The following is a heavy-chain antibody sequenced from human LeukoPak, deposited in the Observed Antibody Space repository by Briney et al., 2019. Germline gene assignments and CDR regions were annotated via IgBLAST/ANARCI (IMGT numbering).Heavy chain of an antibody. J-gene: IGHJ4*02. Sequence: SETLSLTCTVSGGSISSYYWSWIRQPAGKGLEWIGRIDTSGNTNYKPSLKSRVTMSVDTSTNQFSLKLSSVTAAAPAVYYCARVGRYCSGGTCYFSYWGQGTLVTVSS. CDR3: ARVGRYCSGGTCYFSY. CDR1: GGSISSYY. D-gene: IGHD2-15*01. CDR2: IDTSGNT. V-gene: IGHV4-4*07.